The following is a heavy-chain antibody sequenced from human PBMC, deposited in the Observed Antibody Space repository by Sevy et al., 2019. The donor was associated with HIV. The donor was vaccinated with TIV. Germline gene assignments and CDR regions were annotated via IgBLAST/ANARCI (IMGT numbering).Heavy chain of an antibody. CDR3: ERDRYVAADGSYYYYYYGMDV. Sequence: GGSLRLSCAASGFTFSSYWMSWVRQAPGKGLEWVANIKQDGSEKYYVDSVKGRFTISRDNAKNSLYLQMNSLRAEDTAVYYCERDRYVAADGSYYYYYYGMDVWGQGTTVTVSS. CDR2: IKQDGSEK. J-gene: IGHJ6*02. CDR1: GFTFSSYW. V-gene: IGHV3-7*03. D-gene: IGHD6-13*01.